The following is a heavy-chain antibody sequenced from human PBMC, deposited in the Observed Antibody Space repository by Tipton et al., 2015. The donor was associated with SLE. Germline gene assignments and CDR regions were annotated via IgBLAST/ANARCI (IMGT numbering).Heavy chain of an antibody. V-gene: IGHV4-4*02. J-gene: IGHJ4*02. D-gene: IGHD2-15*01. CDR3: AGVAQGTLTVYSIDY. CDR2: ISHSGDT. Sequence: PGLVKPSGTLSLTCGVSGGSITSNKWWTWVRQSPGKGLEWIGEISHSGDTDYNPSLKSRVTMSVDKSKNQFSLKLSSVTAADTAVYYCAGVAQGTLTVYSIDYWGQGTLVTVSS. CDR1: GGSITSNKW.